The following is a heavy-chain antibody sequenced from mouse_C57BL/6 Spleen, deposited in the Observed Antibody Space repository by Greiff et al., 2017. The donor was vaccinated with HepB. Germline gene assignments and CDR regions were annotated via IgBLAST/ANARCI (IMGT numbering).Heavy chain of an antibody. J-gene: IGHJ2*01. CDR3: ARWGYPFDY. CDR1: GYTFTSYW. Sequence: VKLKQPGAELVRPGSSVKLSCKASGYTFTSYWMHWVKQRPIQGLEWIGNIDPSDSETHYNQKFKDKATLTVDKSSSTAYMQLSSLTSEDSAVYYCARWGYPFDYWGQGTTLTVSS. V-gene: IGHV1-52*01. CDR2: IDPSDSET.